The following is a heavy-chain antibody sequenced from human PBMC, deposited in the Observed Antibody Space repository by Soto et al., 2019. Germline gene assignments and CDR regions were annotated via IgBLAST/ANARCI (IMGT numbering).Heavy chain of an antibody. CDR1: GGSISSLGYS. CDR2: IYHSGST. J-gene: IGHJ3*02. V-gene: IGHV4-30-2*01. D-gene: IGHD6-19*01. Sequence: SETLSLTCAVSGGSISSLGYSRSWIRQPPGKGLEWIGYIYHSGSTNYNPSLKSRVTISVDKSKNQFSLKLSSVTAADTAVYYCAVTDHRWAVAGTGGAFDIWGQGTMVTVSS. CDR3: AVTDHRWAVAGTGGAFDI.